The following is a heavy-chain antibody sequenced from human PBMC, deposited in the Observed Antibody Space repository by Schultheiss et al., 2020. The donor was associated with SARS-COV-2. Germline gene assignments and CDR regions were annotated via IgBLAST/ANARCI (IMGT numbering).Heavy chain of an antibody. CDR1: GGSISSGGYY. CDR3: ASGIAARPVGWFDP. D-gene: IGHD6-6*01. J-gene: IGHJ5*02. Sequence: SETLSLTCTVSGGSISSGGYYWSWIRQHPGKGLEWIGYIYYSGSTYYNPSLKSRVTISVDTSKNQFSLKLSSVTAADTAVYYCASGIAARPVGWFDPWGQGTLVTVSS. V-gene: IGHV4-31*03. CDR2: IYYSGST.